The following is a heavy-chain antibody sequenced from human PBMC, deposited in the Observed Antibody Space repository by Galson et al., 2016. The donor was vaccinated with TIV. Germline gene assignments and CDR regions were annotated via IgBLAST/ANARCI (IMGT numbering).Heavy chain of an antibody. CDR3: ASRDIAVIPAAIVFDY. CDR2: IRYDGSKE. V-gene: IGHV3-30*02. Sequence: SLRLSCAASGFTFSTYDIHWVRQAPGKGLEWVAFIRYDGSKEYYADSVKGRFTISRDNSKNALYVQINNLRAEDTAVYYCASRDIAVIPAAIVFDYWGQGTLVTVSS. D-gene: IGHD2-2*01. J-gene: IGHJ4*02. CDR1: GFTFSTYD.